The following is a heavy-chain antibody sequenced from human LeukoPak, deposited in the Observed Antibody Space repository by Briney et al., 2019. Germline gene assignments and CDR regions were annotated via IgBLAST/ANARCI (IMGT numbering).Heavy chain of an antibody. D-gene: IGHD2-2*01. Sequence: ASAKVSCNASGYTFTSYDINWVRQATGQGLEWMGWMNANRGNTGYAQKFQGRVTMTRNTSISTAYMELSSLRSEDTAVYYCARSKLSTGKVVPAAIGYWGQGTLVTVSS. V-gene: IGHV1-8*01. CDR2: MNANRGNT. CDR1: GYTFTSYD. J-gene: IGHJ4*02. CDR3: ARSKLSTGKVVPAAIGY.